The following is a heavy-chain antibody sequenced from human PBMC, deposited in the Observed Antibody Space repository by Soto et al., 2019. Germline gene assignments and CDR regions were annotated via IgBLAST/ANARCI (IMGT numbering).Heavy chain of an antibody. CDR3: AKFTTPLPTEYFQK. Sequence: GGSLRLSCVASGFSFSSYAMSWVRQAPGKGLEWVSVISGSGVSTYYADSVKGRFTISRDNSKNTLYLQMNSLRAEDTAIYYCAKFTTPLPTEYFQKWGQGTLVTVSS. CDR2: ISGSGVST. D-gene: IGHD4-17*01. CDR1: GFSFSSYA. J-gene: IGHJ1*01. V-gene: IGHV3-23*01.